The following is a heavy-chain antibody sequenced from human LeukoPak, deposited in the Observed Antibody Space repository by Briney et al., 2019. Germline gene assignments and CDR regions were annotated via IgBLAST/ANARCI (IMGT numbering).Heavy chain of an antibody. V-gene: IGHV3-30*04. Sequence: GGSLRLSCAASGFTFSSYAMHWVRQAPGKGLEWVAVISYDGSNKYYADSVKGRFTISRDNSKNTLYLQMNSLRAEDTAVYYCAKDLGRSNDYWGQGTLVTVSS. J-gene: IGHJ4*02. CDR1: GFTFSSYA. CDR2: ISYDGSNK. CDR3: AKDLGRSNDY.